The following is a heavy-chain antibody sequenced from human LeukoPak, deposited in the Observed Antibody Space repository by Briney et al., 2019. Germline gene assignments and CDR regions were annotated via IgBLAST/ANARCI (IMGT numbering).Heavy chain of an antibody. CDR1: GFTFSSYS. Sequence: PGGSLRRSCAASGFTFSSYSMNWVRQAPGKGLEGVSSISSSSSYIYWADSVKGRFTISRDNAKNSLYLQMNSLRAEDTAVYYCARDRSMIDSCFDYWGQGTLVTVSS. V-gene: IGHV3-21*01. J-gene: IGHJ4*02. D-gene: IGHD3-22*01. CDR2: ISSSSSYI. CDR3: ARDRSMIDSCFDY.